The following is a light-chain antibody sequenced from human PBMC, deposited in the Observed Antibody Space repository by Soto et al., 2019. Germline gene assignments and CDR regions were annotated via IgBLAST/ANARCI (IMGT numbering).Light chain of an antibody. CDR3: QQSYSTPRDT. CDR1: QSISSY. CDR2: AAS. J-gene: IGKJ5*01. V-gene: IGKV1-39*01. Sequence: DIQMTQSPSSLFASVGDRVTITCLASQSISSYLNWYQQKPGKAPKLLIYAASSLQSGVPPRFSGSGSGTDFTLTISSLQPEDFATYYCQQSYSTPRDTFGQGTRLEI.